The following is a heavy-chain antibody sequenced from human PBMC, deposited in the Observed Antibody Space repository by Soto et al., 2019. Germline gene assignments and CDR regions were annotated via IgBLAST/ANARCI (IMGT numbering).Heavy chain of an antibody. V-gene: IGHV3-23*01. D-gene: IGHD1-26*01. CDR3: AKKSGVGATWYFDY. CDR1: GFTFSNYG. J-gene: IGHJ4*02. CDR2: LPEIGTNT. Sequence: EVQLLESGGGLVQPGGSLRLSCAASGFTFSNYGMSWVRQAPGKGLEWVSALPEIGTNTYYADSVKGRFTISRDNSKNTLFLQINNLRAGDTAVYYCAKKSGVGATWYFDYWGRGTLVTVSS.